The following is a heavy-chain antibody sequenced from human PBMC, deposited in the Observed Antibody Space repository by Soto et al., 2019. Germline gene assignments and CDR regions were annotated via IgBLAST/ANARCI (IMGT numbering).Heavy chain of an antibody. CDR2: ISGYNGDT. CDR3: ARASLTIFGAPYGMDV. J-gene: IGHJ6*02. V-gene: IGHV1-18*04. Sequence: ASVKVSCKASGYPFTRYSIRWVRQAPGQGLEWMGWISGYNGDTEYSKNFQGRLTMTIDTSTTTASMELRSLRSDDTAVYYCARASLTIFGAPYGMDVWGPGTSVTVSS. CDR1: GYPFTRYS. D-gene: IGHD3-3*01.